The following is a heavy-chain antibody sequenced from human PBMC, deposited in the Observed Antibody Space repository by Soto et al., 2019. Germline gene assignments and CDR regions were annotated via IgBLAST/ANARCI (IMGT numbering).Heavy chain of an antibody. V-gene: IGHV1-46*01. J-gene: IGHJ6*02. CDR2: IDPSDGST. CDR1: GYLFTTYS. CDR3: TKGFVTRQPPNHLYYGMDV. Sequence: QEHLVQSGTEVKKPGASVTISCQASGYLFTTYSMHWVRQVPGQALQWMGIIDPSDGSTIYAQQFQDRLTLTRDTSTNTVYMDLTSLRSEDTAMYYCTKGFVTRQPPNHLYYGMDVWGQGTTVIVSS. D-gene: IGHD3-3*01.